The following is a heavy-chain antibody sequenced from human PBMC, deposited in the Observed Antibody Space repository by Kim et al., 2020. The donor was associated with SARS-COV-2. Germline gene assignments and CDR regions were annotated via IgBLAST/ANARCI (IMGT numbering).Heavy chain of an antibody. V-gene: IGHV4-34*01. Sequence: SLKSRVTISVDTSKNQFSLKLSAVTAADTAVYYCARAGVTMVRGVIGFDYWGQGTLVTVSS. J-gene: IGHJ4*02. D-gene: IGHD3-10*01. CDR3: ARAGVTMVRGVIGFDY.